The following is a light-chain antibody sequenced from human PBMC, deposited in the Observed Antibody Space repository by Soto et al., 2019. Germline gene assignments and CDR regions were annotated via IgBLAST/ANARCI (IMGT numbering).Light chain of an antibody. J-gene: IGKJ4*01. CDR2: GAS. V-gene: IGKV1-9*01. CDR3: QRYNNWPLT. Sequence: IPLTQSPSSVSATVGDRVTITCRASQGVRSYLAWFQQRPGKAPKLLIFGASTLQNGVPARFSGSRSGPEFTLTINSLQSEDFAIYYCQRYNNWPLTFGGGTKVDIK. CDR1: QGVRSY.